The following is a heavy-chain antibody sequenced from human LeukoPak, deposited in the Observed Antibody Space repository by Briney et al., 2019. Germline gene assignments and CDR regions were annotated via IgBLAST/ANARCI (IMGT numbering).Heavy chain of an antibody. CDR3: AELGITMIGGV. CDR1: GFTFSNYN. D-gene: IGHD3-10*02. J-gene: IGHJ6*04. Sequence: GGSLRLSCAASGFTFSNYNMNWVRHAPGKGLEWVSSITSSSSYIYYADSVKGRFTISRDNAKNSLYLQMNSLGAEDTAVYYCAELGITMIGGVWGKGTTVTISS. V-gene: IGHV3-21*01. CDR2: ITSSSSYI.